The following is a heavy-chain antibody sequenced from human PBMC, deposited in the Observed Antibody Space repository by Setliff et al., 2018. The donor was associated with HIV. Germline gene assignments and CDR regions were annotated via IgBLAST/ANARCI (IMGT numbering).Heavy chain of an antibody. J-gene: IGHJ4*02. CDR1: GGSIRSGSYY. Sequence: SETLSLTCTVSGGSIRSGSYYWSWIRQPAGKGLEWTGRIYTSGSTNYNPSLKSRVTISLDTSKNQFSLKLTSVTAADTAVYYCASAGSGTRAPPRYWGQGTLVTVSS. D-gene: IGHD1-1*01. CDR3: ASAGSGTRAPPRY. CDR2: IYTSGST. V-gene: IGHV4-61*02.